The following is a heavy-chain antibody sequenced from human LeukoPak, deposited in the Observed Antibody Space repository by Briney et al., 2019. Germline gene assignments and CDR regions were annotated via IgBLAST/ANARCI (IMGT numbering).Heavy chain of an antibody. CDR1: GGSISSYY. D-gene: IGHD3-10*01. CDR3: ARGGNYYRPGSYYTH. CDR2: IYSSGST. J-gene: IGHJ4*02. V-gene: IGHV4-59*12. Sequence: SETLSLTCTVSGGSISSYYWSWIRQPPGKGLEWVGSIYSSGSTYSNPSLKSRVTISVDTSKNQFSLKLSSVTAADTAVYYCARGGNYYRPGSYYTHWGQGTLVTVSS.